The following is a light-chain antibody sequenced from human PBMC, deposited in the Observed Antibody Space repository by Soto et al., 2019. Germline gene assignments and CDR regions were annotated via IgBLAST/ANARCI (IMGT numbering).Light chain of an antibody. CDR3: QQYFSSPWT. Sequence: EIVLTQSPGTLSLSPGERATLFCRASQSVGSNYLAWYQQKPGLAPTLLIYGASSGATGIPDRFSGGGSGTDFTLTISRLEPEDFAVYYCQQYFSSPWTFGPGTKVEIK. CDR2: GAS. CDR1: QSVGSNY. V-gene: IGKV3-20*01. J-gene: IGKJ1*01.